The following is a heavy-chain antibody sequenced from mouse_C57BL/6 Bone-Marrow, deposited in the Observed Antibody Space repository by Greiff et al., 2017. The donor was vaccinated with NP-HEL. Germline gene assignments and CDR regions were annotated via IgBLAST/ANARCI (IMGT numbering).Heavy chain of an antibody. D-gene: IGHD1-1*01. J-gene: IGHJ2*01. CDR1: GYTFTDHT. V-gene: IGHV1-78*01. Sequence: QVQLQQSDAELVKPGASVKISCKVSGYTFTDHTIHWMKQRPEQGLEWIGYIYPRDGSTKYNEKFKGKDTLTADKSSSTAYMQLNSLTSEDSAVYCCARSYYYGGSFYYFDYWGKGTTLTVSS. CDR3: ARSYYYGGSFYYFDY. CDR2: IYPRDGST.